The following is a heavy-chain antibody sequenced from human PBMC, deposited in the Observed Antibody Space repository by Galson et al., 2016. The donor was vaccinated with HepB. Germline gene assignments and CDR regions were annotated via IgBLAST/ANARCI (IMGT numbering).Heavy chain of an antibody. CDR3: ASCSSRYGRCAFDI. Sequence: SLRLSCAASGFTVSSNYMSWVRQAPGKGLEWVSVIYSGGTTKYADSVKDRFTISRDNSKNSLYLQMNSLRAEDTAVYYCASCSSRYGRCAFDIWGQGTMVTASS. V-gene: IGHV3-66*01. CDR1: GFTVSSNY. J-gene: IGHJ3*02. CDR2: IYSGGTT. D-gene: IGHD6-13*01.